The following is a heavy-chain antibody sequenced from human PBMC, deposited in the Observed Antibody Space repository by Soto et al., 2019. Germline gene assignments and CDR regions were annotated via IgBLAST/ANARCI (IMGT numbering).Heavy chain of an antibody. D-gene: IGHD3-22*01. J-gene: IGHJ5*02. Sequence: GGSLRLSCAASGFTFSSYAMTWVRQAPGKGLEWVSTISASGGSTYYADSVKGRFTISRDNSQNTLYLQMNSLRAEDTAVYYCAKAKAGSIGYLNWFDPWGQGTLVTVSS. CDR2: ISASGGST. CDR3: AKAKAGSIGYLNWFDP. CDR1: GFTFSSYA. V-gene: IGHV3-23*01.